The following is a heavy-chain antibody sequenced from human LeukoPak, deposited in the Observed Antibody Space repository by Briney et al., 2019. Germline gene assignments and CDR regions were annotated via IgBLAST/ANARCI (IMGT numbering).Heavy chain of an antibody. CDR3: ARVALDSSYYYYYYYMDV. J-gene: IGHJ6*03. Sequence: SVKVSCKASGGTFSSYAISWVRQAPGQGLEWMGGIIPIFGTANYAQKFQGRVTITTDESTSTAYMELSSPRSEDTAVYYCARVALDSSYYYYYYYMDVWGKGTTVTVSS. CDR1: GGTFSSYA. D-gene: IGHD6-6*01. CDR2: IIPIFGTA. V-gene: IGHV1-69*05.